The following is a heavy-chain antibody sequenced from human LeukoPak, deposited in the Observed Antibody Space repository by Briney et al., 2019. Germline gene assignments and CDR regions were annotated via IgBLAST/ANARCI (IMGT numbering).Heavy chain of an antibody. CDR2: INPNSGGT. CDR3: ARDLEILWFGDYYYYMDV. D-gene: IGHD3-10*01. Sequence: ASVKVSCKASGYTFTNYYMHWVRQAPGQGLEWMGWINPNSGGTNYAQKFQGRVTMTRDTSISTAYMELSRLRSDDTAVYYCARDLEILWFGDYYYYMDVWGKGTTVTVSS. V-gene: IGHV1-2*02. CDR1: GYTFTNYY. J-gene: IGHJ6*03.